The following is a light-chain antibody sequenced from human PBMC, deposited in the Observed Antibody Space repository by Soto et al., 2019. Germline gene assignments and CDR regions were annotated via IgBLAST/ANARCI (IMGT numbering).Light chain of an antibody. CDR2: ENS. V-gene: IGLV3-1*01. Sequence: SYELTQPPSVSVSTGQTASITCSGDELGNKYVCWYQQKPGQSPVLVIYENSKRPSGIPERFSGPNSGSTATLTISGSQAMDEADYYCQAWDNYMLVFGGGTKLTVL. CDR3: QAWDNYMLV. CDR1: ELGNKY. J-gene: IGLJ2*01.